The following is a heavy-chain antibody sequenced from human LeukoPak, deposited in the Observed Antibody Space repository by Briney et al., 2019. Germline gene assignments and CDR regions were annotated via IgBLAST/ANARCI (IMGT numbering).Heavy chain of an antibody. CDR2: IYPGDSDT. D-gene: IGHD6-13*01. V-gene: IGHV5-51*01. CDR1: GYNFTSYW. Sequence: GESLKISCKNSGYNFTSYWIGWVRQMPGKGLEWMGIIYPGDSDTRYSPSFQGQVTISADKSIYTAYLQWSSLRASDTAIYYCARLISGSWYDYWGQGTLVTVSS. J-gene: IGHJ4*02. CDR3: ARLISGSWYDY.